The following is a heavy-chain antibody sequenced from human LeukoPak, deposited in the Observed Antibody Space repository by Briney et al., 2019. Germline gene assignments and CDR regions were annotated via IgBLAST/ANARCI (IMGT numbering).Heavy chain of an antibody. CDR2: IYPPDSDT. D-gene: IGHD1-1*01. CDR3: ARRNVDLSFDY. CDR1: AYIFSNSW. J-gene: IGHJ4*02. Sequence: GESLKISRKGSAYIFSNSWIGWVRQMPGKGLEWMGIIYPPDSDTRYSPSFQGQVTLSADKSISTAYLQWSSLKASDTAIYYCARRNVDLSFDYWGQGTLVTVSS. V-gene: IGHV5-51*01.